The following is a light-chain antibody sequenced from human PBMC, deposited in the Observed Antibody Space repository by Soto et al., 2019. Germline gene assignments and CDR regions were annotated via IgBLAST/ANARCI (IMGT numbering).Light chain of an antibody. V-gene: IGLV2-14*01. J-gene: IGLJ3*02. CDR3: SSYTSRSTWV. CDR1: SSDVGGYNY. Sequence: QSVLTQPASVSGSPGQSITISCTGTSSDVGGYNYVSWYQQHPGKAPKLMIYEVNNRPSGVSSRFSGSKSDKTASLTISGLQAEDEADYYCSSYTSRSTWVFGGGTKLTVL. CDR2: EVN.